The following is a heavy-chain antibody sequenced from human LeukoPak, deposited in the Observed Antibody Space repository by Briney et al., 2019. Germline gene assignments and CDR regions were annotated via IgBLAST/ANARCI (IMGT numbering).Heavy chain of an antibody. CDR3: ARDSSSTGWFDP. D-gene: IGHD6-6*01. CDR1: GGSISSSSYY. CDR2: IYYSGST. J-gene: IGHJ5*02. V-gene: IGHV4-39*07. Sequence: SETPSLTCTVSGGSISSSSYYWGWIRQPPGKGLEWIGSIYYSGSTYYNPSLKSRVTISVDTSKNQFSLKLSSVTAADTAVYYCARDSSSTGWFDPWGQGTLVTVSS.